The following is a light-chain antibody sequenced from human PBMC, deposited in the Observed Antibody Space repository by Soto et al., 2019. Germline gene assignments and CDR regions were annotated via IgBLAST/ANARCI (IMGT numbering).Light chain of an antibody. CDR3: ASYRSTSTLGV. Sequence: QSALTQPASVSGSPEQSITISCTGAGSDVSWYQHHPGKALKLIFFDVSNRPSGISDRFSGSKSGNTASLTISGLRAEDEAGYYCASYRSTSTLGVFGGGTKLTVL. J-gene: IGLJ3*02. CDR2: DVS. CDR1: GSD. V-gene: IGLV2-14*03.